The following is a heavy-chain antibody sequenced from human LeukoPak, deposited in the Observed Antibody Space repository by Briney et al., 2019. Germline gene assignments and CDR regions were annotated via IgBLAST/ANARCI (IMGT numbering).Heavy chain of an antibody. V-gene: IGHV4-38-2*01. D-gene: IGHD3-10*01. CDR1: GYSISSGYY. Sequence: SETLSLTCAVSGYSISSGYYWGWIRQPPGKGLEWIGSIYHSGSTYYNPSLKSRVTISVDTSKNQFSLKLSSVTAADTAVYYCARAPHHDLGEFYFDYWGQGTLVTVSS. CDR3: ARAPHHDLGEFYFDY. J-gene: IGHJ4*02. CDR2: IYHSGST.